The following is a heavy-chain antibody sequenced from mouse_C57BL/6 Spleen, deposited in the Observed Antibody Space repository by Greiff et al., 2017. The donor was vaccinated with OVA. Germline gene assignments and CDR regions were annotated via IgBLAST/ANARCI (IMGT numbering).Heavy chain of an antibody. V-gene: IGHV1-64*01. D-gene: IGHD1-1*01. CDR1: GYTFTSYW. CDR3: ASGYYYGSSYDYFDY. Sequence: VQLQQPGAELVKPGASVKLSCKASGYTFTSYWMHWVKQRPGQGLEWIGMIHPNSGSTNYNEKFKSKATLTVDKSSSTAYMQLSSLTSEDSAVYYCASGYYYGSSYDYFDYWGQGTTLTVSS. CDR2: IHPNSGST. J-gene: IGHJ2*01.